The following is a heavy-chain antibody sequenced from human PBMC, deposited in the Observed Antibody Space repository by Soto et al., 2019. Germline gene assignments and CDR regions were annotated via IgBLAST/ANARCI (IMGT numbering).Heavy chain of an antibody. CDR1: GFSFSNTW. CDR3: AKDWSYGLDV. Sequence: EVQLVESGGGLVQPGGSLRLSCAASGFSFSNTWMHWVRQAPGKGLVWVSHVNSDGSNTNYADFVKGRFTVSRDNARKTVYLQMNSLRADDTAVYYCAKDWSYGLDVWGQGTTVTVSS. CDR2: VNSDGSNT. D-gene: IGHD3-9*01. J-gene: IGHJ6*02. V-gene: IGHV3-74*01.